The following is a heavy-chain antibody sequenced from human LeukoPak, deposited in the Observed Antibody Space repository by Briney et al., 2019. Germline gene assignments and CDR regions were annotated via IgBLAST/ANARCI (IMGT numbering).Heavy chain of an antibody. CDR2: ISGSGGST. Sequence: GGSLRLSCAASGFTFSSYAMSWVRQAPGKGLEWVSAISGSGGSTYHADSVKGRFTISRDNSKNTLYLQMNSLRAEDTAVYYCAKDSARVVVTAIYDYWGQGTLVTVSS. CDR3: AKDSARVVVTAIYDY. CDR1: GFTFSSYA. D-gene: IGHD2-21*02. V-gene: IGHV3-23*01. J-gene: IGHJ4*02.